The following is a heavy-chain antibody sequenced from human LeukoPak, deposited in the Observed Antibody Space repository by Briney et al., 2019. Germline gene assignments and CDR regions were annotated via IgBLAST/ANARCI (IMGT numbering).Heavy chain of an antibody. CDR1: GYSISSGYY. V-gene: IGHV4-38-2*02. Sequence: SETLSLTCTVSGYSISSGYYWGWIRQPPGKGLEWIGSIYHSGSTYYNPSLKSRVTISVDTSKNQFSLKLSSVTAADTAVYYCARGRVRQGFDYWGQGTLVTVSS. CDR3: ARGRVRQGFDY. CDR2: IYHSGST. J-gene: IGHJ4*02. D-gene: IGHD3-10*01.